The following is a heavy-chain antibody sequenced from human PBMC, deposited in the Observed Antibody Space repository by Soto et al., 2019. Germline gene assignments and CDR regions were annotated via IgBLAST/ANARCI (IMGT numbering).Heavy chain of an antibody. Sequence: GGSLRLSCAASGFTFSSYAMHWVRQAPGKGLEWVAVISYDGSNKYYADSVKGRFTISRDNSKNTLYLQMNSLRAEDTAVYYCARARFDYWGQGTLVTV. CDR3: ARARFDY. CDR1: GFTFSSYA. V-gene: IGHV3-30-3*01. J-gene: IGHJ4*02. CDR2: ISYDGSNK.